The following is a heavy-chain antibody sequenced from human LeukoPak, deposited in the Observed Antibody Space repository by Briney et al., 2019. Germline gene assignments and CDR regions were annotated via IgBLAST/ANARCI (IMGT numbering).Heavy chain of an antibody. Sequence: PGGSLRLSCAASGITFGTYAMTWVRQAPGKGLEWVSSIHRSGENTFYSDSVRGRFTISRDDSKRTVYLQMNHLRADDTALYYCAREGGGDWGYLKYWGREILVTVSS. CDR3: AREGGGDWGYLKY. V-gene: IGHV3-23*01. D-gene: IGHD2-21*01. CDR1: GITFGTYA. CDR2: IHRSGENT. J-gene: IGHJ4*02.